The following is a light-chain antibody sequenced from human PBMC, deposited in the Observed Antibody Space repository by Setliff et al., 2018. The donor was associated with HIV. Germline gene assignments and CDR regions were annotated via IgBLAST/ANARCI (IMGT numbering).Light chain of an antibody. Sequence: QSVLTQPASVSGSPGQSITISCTGSSNDVGGYNYVSWYQQRPGKAPKLMISEVSNRPSGVSNRFSGSKSGNTASLTISGLQAEDEADYYCSSYTSGSTRVFGTGTKVTVL. J-gene: IGLJ1*01. CDR1: SNDVGGYNY. V-gene: IGLV2-14*01. CDR2: EVS. CDR3: SSYTSGSTRV.